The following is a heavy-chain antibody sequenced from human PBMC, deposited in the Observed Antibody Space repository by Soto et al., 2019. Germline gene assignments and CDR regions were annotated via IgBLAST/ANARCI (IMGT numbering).Heavy chain of an antibody. CDR1: GYSFTDYH. CDR3: ARGDSTDCSNGVCSFFYNHDMDV. V-gene: IGHV1-2*04. J-gene: IGHJ6*02. D-gene: IGHD2-8*01. Sequence: ASVKVSFKASGYSFTDYHIHWVRQAPGQGLEWLGRINPKSGCTSTAQKFQGWVTMTTDTSISTASMELTRLTSDDTAIYYCARGDSTDCSNGVCSFFYNHDMDVWGQGTTVTVSS. CDR2: INPKSGCT.